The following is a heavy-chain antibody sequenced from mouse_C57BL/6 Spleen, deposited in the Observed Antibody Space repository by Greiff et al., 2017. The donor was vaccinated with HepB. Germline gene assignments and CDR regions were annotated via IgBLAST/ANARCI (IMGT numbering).Heavy chain of an antibody. Sequence: QVQLQQSGAELVRPGSSVKLSCKASGYTFTSYWMDWVKQRPGQGLEWIGNIYPSDSETHYNQKFKDKATLTVDKSSSTAYMQLSSLTSEDSAVYYCAREGGLGHPFAYWGQGTLVTVSA. CDR3: AREGGLGHPFAY. CDR2: IYPSDSET. CDR1: GYTFTSYW. D-gene: IGHD4-1*01. J-gene: IGHJ3*01. V-gene: IGHV1-61*01.